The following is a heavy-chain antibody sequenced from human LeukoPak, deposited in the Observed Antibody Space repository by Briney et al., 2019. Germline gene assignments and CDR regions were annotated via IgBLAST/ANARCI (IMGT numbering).Heavy chain of an antibody. CDR3: AKGQNRGAVAGLDY. V-gene: IGHV3-23*01. CDR2: ISGSGGST. CDR1: GVTFSSYA. D-gene: IGHD6-19*01. Sequence: GGSLRLSCAASGVTFSSYAMSWVRQAPGKGLEWVSAISGSGGSTYYADSVKGRFTISRDNSKNTLYLKMNSLRAEDTAVYYCAKGQNRGAVAGLDYWGQGTLVTVSS. J-gene: IGHJ4*02.